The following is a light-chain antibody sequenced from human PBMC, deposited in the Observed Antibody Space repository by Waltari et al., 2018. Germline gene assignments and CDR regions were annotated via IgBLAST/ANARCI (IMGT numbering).Light chain of an antibody. CDR2: DAS. J-gene: IGKJ4*01. CDR1: QSVSSY. CDR3: QQRSNWPPLT. Sequence: ETVLTQSPATLSLSPGERATLSCRDSQSVSSYLAWYQQKPGQAPRLLIYDASNRATGIPARFSGSGSGTDFTLTISSLEPEDFAVYYCQQRSNWPPLTFGGGTKVEIK. V-gene: IGKV3-11*01.